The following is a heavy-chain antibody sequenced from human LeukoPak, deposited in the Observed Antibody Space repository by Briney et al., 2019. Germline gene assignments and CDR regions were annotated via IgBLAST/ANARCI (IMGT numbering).Heavy chain of an antibody. CDR2: LSPGTGGT. D-gene: IGHD2-2*01. Sequence: ASVKVSCKSSGYTFTDYYVHWVRQAPGQGLEWMGWLSPGTGGTNYAQKFQGRVTMTRDTSISTAYLELSRLASDDTALYYCARNFSRTSRYFDCWGQGTLVTVSS. V-gene: IGHV1-2*02. J-gene: IGHJ4*02. CDR3: ARNFSRTSRYFDC. CDR1: GYTFTDYY.